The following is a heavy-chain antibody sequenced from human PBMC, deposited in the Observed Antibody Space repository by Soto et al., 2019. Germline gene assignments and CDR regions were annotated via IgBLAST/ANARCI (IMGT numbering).Heavy chain of an antibody. D-gene: IGHD5-18*01. J-gene: IGHJ6*02. Sequence: QVQLVQSGAEVKKPGASVKVSCKASGYTFTSYGISWVRQAPGQGLEWMGWISAYNGNTNYAQKLQGRVTMTTETATRTAYMELRSLRSGDTAVYYCARGGGYSYGPSYGMDVWGQGTTVTVSS. CDR3: ARGGGYSYGPSYGMDV. CDR2: ISAYNGNT. CDR1: GYTFTSYG. V-gene: IGHV1-18*04.